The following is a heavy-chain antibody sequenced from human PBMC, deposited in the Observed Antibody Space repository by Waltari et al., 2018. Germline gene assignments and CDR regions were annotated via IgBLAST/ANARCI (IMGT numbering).Heavy chain of an antibody. D-gene: IGHD3-10*01. J-gene: IGHJ4*02. CDR2: ISGSGGST. CDR3: AKSGGDSGYFDY. Sequence: EVQLLESGGGLVQPGGSLRLSWAASGFTFSRYAMSWVRQAPGKGLEWVSAISGSGGSTYYADSVKGRFTISRDNSKNTLYLQMNSLRAEDTAVYYCAKSGGDSGYFDYWGQGTLVTVSS. CDR1: GFTFSRYA. V-gene: IGHV3-23*01.